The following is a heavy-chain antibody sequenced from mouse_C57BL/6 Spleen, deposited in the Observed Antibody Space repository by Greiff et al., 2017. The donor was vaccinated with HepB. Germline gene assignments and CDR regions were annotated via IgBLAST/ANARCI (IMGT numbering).Heavy chain of an antibody. CDR3: ARDGLRRDWYFDV. CDR1: GFTFSDYY. Sequence: EVKLMESEGGLVQPGSSMKLSCTASGFTFSDYYMAWVRQVPEKGLEWVANINYDGSSTYYLDSLKSRFIISRDNAKNILYLQMSSLKSEDTATYYCARDGLRRDWYFDVWGTGTTVTVSS. J-gene: IGHJ1*03. V-gene: IGHV5-16*01. D-gene: IGHD2-2*01. CDR2: INYDGSST.